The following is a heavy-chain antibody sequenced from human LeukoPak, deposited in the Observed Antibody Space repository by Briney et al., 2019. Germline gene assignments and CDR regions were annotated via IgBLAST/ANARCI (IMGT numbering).Heavy chain of an antibody. D-gene: IGHD3-3*01. CDR1: GFTFSSYA. CDR3: ARDLKPNYDLWSGSAYNWFDP. Sequence: QPGRSLRLSCAASGFTFSSYAMHWVRQAPGKGLEWVAVISYDGSNKYYADSVKGRFTISRDNSKNTLYLQMNSLRAEDTAVYYCARDLKPNYDLWSGSAYNWFDPWGQGTLVTVSS. V-gene: IGHV3-30*01. J-gene: IGHJ5*02. CDR2: ISYDGSNK.